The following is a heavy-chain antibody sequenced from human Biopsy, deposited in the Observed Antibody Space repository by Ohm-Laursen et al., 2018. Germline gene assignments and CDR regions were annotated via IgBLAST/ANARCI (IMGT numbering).Heavy chain of an antibody. Sequence: GASVKVSCKASGGAFTNYAINWVRQAPGHGLEGMGGIITVSETAGYAERFQGRVTITADVTTTTAYMDLSGLRSEDTAVYYCVAYPSSGFFENNDDFAMDVWGQGTTVIVSS. CDR1: GGAFTNYA. CDR3: VAYPSSGFFENNDDFAMDV. V-gene: IGHV1-69*13. CDR2: IITVSETA. D-gene: IGHD6-19*01. J-gene: IGHJ6*02.